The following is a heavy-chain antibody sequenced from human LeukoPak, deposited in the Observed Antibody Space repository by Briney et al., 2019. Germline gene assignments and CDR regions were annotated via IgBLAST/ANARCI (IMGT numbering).Heavy chain of an antibody. V-gene: IGHV3-23*01. CDR2: ISGTSGTT. Sequence: GGSLRLSCAASGFTFSNYAMSWVRQAPGKGLEWVSVISGTSGTTYQADSVKGRFTISRDNSKNTLYPQMNSLRAEDTAVYYCTKVRIPYGAYWYFDLWGRGTLVTASS. J-gene: IGHJ2*01. CDR1: GFTFSNYA. CDR3: TKVRIPYGAYWYFDL. D-gene: IGHD4/OR15-4a*01.